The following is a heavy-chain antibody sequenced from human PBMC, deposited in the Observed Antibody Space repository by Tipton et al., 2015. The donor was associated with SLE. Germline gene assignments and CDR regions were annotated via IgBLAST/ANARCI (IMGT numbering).Heavy chain of an antibody. V-gene: IGHV4-31*03. CDR2: IYYSGST. CDR1: GGSISSGGYY. Sequence: TLSLTCTVSGGSISSGGYYWSWIRQHPGKGLEWIGYIYYSGSTYYNPSLKSRVTISVDTSKNQFSLKLSSVTAAAAAVYYCARDAGRDITGTHGAFDIWGQGTMVTVSS. J-gene: IGHJ3*02. D-gene: IGHD1-20*01. CDR3: ARDAGRDITGTHGAFDI.